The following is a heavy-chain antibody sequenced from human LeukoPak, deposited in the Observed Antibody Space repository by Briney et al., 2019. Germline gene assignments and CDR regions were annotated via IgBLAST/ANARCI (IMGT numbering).Heavy chain of an antibody. CDR1: GFTFSSYG. Sequence: SGGSLRLSCAASGFTFSSYGMHWVRQAPGKGLEWVAFIRYGGSNKYYADSVKGRFTISRDNSKNTLYLQMNSLRAEDTAVYYCAKPGRYGSGEGHFDYWGQGTLVTVSS. J-gene: IGHJ4*02. CDR3: AKPGRYGSGEGHFDY. CDR2: IRYGGSNK. D-gene: IGHD3-10*01. V-gene: IGHV3-30*02.